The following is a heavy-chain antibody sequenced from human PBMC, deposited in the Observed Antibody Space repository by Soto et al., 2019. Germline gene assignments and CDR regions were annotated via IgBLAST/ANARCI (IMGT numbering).Heavy chain of an antibody. V-gene: IGHV3-30*18. D-gene: IGHD3-10*01. CDR1: GFTFSSYG. J-gene: IGHJ3*02. CDR3: AKETTMVRGVITPPNAFDI. CDR2: ISYDGSNK. Sequence: PGGSLRLSCAASGFTFSSYGMHWVRQAPGKGLEWVAVISYDGSNKNYADSVKGRFTISRDNPKNTPYLQMNSLRAEDTAVYYCAKETTMVRGVITPPNAFDIWGQGTMVTVSS.